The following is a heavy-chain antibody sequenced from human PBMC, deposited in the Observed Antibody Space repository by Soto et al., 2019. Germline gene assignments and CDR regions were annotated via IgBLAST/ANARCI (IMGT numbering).Heavy chain of an antibody. CDR1: GGSISSSSYY. CDR2: IYYSGST. J-gene: IGHJ6*02. D-gene: IGHD3-10*01. CDR3: ARGILSMVRGVIITRYGMDV. Sequence: SETLSLTCTVSGGSISSSSYYWGWIRQPPGKGLEWIGSIYYSGSTYYSPSLKSRVTISVDTSKNQFSLKLSSVTAADTAVYYCARGILSMVRGVIITRYGMDVWGQGTTVTVSS. V-gene: IGHV4-39*01.